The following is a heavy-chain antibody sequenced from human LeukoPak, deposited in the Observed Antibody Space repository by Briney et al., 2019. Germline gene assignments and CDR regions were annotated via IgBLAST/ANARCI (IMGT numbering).Heavy chain of an antibody. D-gene: IGHD5-12*01. CDR3: ARARVATTNPSDY. V-gene: IGHV1-2*02. Sequence: ASVKVSCKASGYTFTGYYMHWVRQAPGQGLEWMGRINPNSGGTNYAQKFQGRVTMTRDTSISTAYMELSRLRSDDTAVYYCARARVATTNPSDYWGQGTLVTVSS. J-gene: IGHJ4*02. CDR1: GYTFTGYY. CDR2: INPNSGGT.